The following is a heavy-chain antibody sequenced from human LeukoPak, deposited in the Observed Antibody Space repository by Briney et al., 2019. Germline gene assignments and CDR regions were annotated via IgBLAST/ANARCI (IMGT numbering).Heavy chain of an antibody. J-gene: IGHJ5*02. CDR3: AIRPNGA. D-gene: IGHD2-8*01. CDR2: MSSSRTYI. Sequence: PGGSLRLSCAASGFTFSSYSMNWVRQAPGKGLEWVSSMSSSRTYIYYADSVKGRFTISRDNAKNSLYLQMNSLRAEDTAVYYCAIRPNGAWGQGTLVTVSS. V-gene: IGHV3-21*01. CDR1: GFTFSSYS.